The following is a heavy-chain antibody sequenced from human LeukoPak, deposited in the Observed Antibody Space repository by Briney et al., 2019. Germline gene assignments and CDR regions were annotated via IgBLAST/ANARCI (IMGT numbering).Heavy chain of an antibody. D-gene: IGHD3-16*02. J-gene: IGHJ4*02. V-gene: IGHV7-4-1*02. CDR3: ARAFQSLGGLSLPDY. CDR1: GYNFIFSA. Sequence: ASVKVSCKASGYNFIFSAIHWVRQAPGQRLEWMGWIHPSTGNPTYAQGFTGRFVFSLDTSVSTTYLQISSLKAEDTAVYYCARAFQSLGGLSLPDYWGQGTLVTVSS. CDR2: IHPSTGNP.